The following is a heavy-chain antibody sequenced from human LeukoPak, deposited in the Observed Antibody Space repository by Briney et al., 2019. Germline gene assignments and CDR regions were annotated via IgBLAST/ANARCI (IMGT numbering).Heavy chain of an antibody. CDR3: ARVQPMFISRPHFDS. CDR1: GGSISSYY. Sequence: SETLSLTCTVSGGSISSYYWSWIRQPPGKGLEWIGYIYYSGSTNYNPSLKSRVTISVDTSKNQFSLKLSSVTAADTAVYYCARVQPMFISRPHFDSWGQGTLVNVSS. D-gene: IGHD6-13*01. V-gene: IGHV4-59*12. CDR2: IYYSGST. J-gene: IGHJ4*02.